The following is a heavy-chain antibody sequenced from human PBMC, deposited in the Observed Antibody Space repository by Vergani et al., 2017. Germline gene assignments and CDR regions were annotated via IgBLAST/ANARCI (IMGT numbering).Heavy chain of an antibody. D-gene: IGHD3-9*01. V-gene: IGHV3-11*01. Sequence: QVQLVESGGGLVKPGGSLRLSCAASGFTFSDYYMSWIRQAPGKGLEWVSYISSSGSTIYYADSVKGRFTISRDNAKNSLYLQMNSLRAEDTAVYYCARDRYYDILTGYLYVGSYYFDYWGQGTLVTVSS. CDR3: ARDRYYDILTGYLYVGSYYFDY. CDR1: GFTFSDYY. J-gene: IGHJ4*02. CDR2: ISSSGSTI.